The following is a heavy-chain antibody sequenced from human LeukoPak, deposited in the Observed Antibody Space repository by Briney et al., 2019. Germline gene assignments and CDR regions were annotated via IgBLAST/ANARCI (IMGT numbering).Heavy chain of an antibody. J-gene: IGHJ4*02. V-gene: IGHV1-46*01. CDR1: GYTFTSYY. CDR2: INPSGGST. Sequence: GASVKVSCKASGYTFTSYYMHWVRQAPGQGLEWMGIINPSGGSTSYAQKFQGRVTMTRDTSTSTVYMELSSLRSEDTAVYYCASAYDSSGQPPFHPIDYWGQGTLVTVSS. CDR3: ASAYDSSGQPPFHPIDY. D-gene: IGHD3-22*01.